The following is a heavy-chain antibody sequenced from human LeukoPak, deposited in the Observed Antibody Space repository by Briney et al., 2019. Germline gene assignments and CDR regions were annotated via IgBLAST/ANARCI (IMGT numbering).Heavy chain of an antibody. CDR2: ISAYNGNT. Sequence: GASVKVSCKASGYTFTSYGISWVRQAPGQGLEWMGWISAYNGNTNYAEKLQGRVTMTRDTSISTAYMELSRLRSDDTAVYYCTKVFIKYCSTPSCYVFDYWGQGTLVTVSS. D-gene: IGHD2-2*01. V-gene: IGHV1-18*01. CDR1: GYTFTSYG. CDR3: TKVFIKYCSTPSCYVFDY. J-gene: IGHJ4*02.